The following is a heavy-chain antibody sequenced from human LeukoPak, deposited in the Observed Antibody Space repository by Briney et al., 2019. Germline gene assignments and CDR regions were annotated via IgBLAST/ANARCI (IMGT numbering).Heavy chain of an antibody. CDR3: AKGGDGALDFYGLDV. J-gene: IGHJ6*02. Sequence: GGSLRLSCAISGLTFHDYAMTWVRQAPGKGLEWVSVISGSTTSTYYADSVKGRFTISRDNSKNTLYLQMNSLRAEDTAVYFCAKGGDGALDFYGLDVWGQGTTVTVSS. D-gene: IGHD2-21*02. CDR2: ISGSTTST. V-gene: IGHV3-23*01. CDR1: GLTFHDYA.